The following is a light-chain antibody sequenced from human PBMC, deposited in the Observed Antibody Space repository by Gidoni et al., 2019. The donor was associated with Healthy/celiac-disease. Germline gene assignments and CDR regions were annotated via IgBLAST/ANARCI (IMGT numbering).Light chain of an antibody. CDR1: QSVSSY. CDR2: DAS. CDR3: QQRSNWPPGVT. Sequence: EMVLTQSPATRSLSPGERATLSCRASQSVSSYLAWYPQKPGQAPRLLIYDASNRATGIPARFSGSGSGTDFTLTISSLEPEDFAVYYCQQRSNWPPGVTFXGXTKVEIK. J-gene: IGKJ4*01. V-gene: IGKV3-11*01.